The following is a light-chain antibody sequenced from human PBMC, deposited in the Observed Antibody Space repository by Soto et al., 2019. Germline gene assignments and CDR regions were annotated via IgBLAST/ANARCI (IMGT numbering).Light chain of an antibody. CDR3: QQYCSAPPRK. V-gene: IGKV4-1*01. Sequence: DIVMTQSPDSLAVSLGERATINCKSSLSVLYSPDRRNYLAWYQQKPGHPPKLLISWASSGESGVPDRFSGSGSETDFTLTITSLRAEDEAVYYCQQYCSAPPRKFGPGTKVEIK. J-gene: IGKJ1*01. CDR1: LSVLYSPDRRNY. CDR2: WAS.